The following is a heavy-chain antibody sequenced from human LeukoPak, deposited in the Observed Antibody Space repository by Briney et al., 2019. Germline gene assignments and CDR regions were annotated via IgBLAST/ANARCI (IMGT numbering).Heavy chain of an antibody. D-gene: IGHD4-17*01. V-gene: IGHV3-23*01. CDR3: ARDPNGDYIGAFDF. Sequence: GGSLRLSCAASGFTISNYTMIWVRQAPGQGLEWVSAIRSGGSAKYADPVKARFTISRDNSKNTLYLQMNSLRAEDTALYCCARDPNGDYIGAFDFLGQGTVVTVSS. CDR2: IRSGGSA. J-gene: IGHJ3*01. CDR1: GFTISNYT.